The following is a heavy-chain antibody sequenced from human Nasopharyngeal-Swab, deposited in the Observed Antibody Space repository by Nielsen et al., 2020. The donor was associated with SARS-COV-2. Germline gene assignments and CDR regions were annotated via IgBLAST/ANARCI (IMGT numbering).Heavy chain of an antibody. Sequence: VGSLRLSCAASGFTFRNYAMTWVRQAPGKGLDWVSGISGSGGSTYYADSVKGRFTISRDNSKNTLYLQMNSLRGEDTAVYYCAKGDLKWVQHKYAMDVWGQGTTVTVSS. V-gene: IGHV3-23*01. CDR3: AKGDLKWVQHKYAMDV. D-gene: IGHD1-26*01. J-gene: IGHJ6*02. CDR1: GFTFRNYA. CDR2: ISGSGGST.